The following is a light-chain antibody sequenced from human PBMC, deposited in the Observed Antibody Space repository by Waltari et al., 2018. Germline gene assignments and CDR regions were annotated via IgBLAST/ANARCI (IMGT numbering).Light chain of an antibody. J-gene: IGLJ2*01. V-gene: IGLV3-21*04. Sequence: SYVLTQPPSVSVAPGKTARIPCGGDNIGGESVHWYQQKPGQAPVRVINCDSARPPGVPDRVRGSNFGDTATLTISRVEAGDEADYYCQVWDTRSDHLIFGGGTKLTVL. CDR1: NIGGES. CDR2: CDS. CDR3: QVWDTRSDHLI.